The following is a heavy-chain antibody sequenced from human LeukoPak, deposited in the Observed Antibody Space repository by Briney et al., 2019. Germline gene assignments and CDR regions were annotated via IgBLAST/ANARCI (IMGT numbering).Heavy chain of an antibody. Sequence: RSEPLSLTCTVSGGSISSYYWSWIRQPRGRGLEWIGYIYYSGSNNYNPSLKSRVTISVDTSKNQFSLKLSSVTAADTAVYYCARGAVANVNFDYWGQGTLVTVSS. CDR3: ARGAVANVNFDY. V-gene: IGHV4-59*01. D-gene: IGHD6-19*01. CDR2: IYYSGSN. J-gene: IGHJ4*02. CDR1: GGSISSYY.